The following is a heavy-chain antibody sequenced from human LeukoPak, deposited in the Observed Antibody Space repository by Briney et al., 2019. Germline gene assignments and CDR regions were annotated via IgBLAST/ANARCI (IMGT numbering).Heavy chain of an antibody. CDR2: IKQDGSEK. CDR3: ARGPLYYYGSGSYSTGY. Sequence: GGSLRLSCAASGFTFSSYWMSWVRQAPGKGLEWVANIKQDGSEKYYVDSVKGRFTISRDNAKNSLYLQMNSPRAEDTAVYYCARGPLYYYGSGSYSTGYWGQGTLVTVSS. V-gene: IGHV3-7*03. CDR1: GFTFSSYW. D-gene: IGHD3-10*01. J-gene: IGHJ4*02.